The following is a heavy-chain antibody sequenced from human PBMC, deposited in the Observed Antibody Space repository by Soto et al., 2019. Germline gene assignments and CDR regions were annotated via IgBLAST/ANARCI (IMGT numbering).Heavy chain of an antibody. CDR1: GYTFTSYD. CDR3: GRGIGSGSYWARDAFDI. V-gene: IGHV1-8*01. Sequence: QVQLVQSGAEVKKPGASVKVSCKASGYTFTSYDINWVRQATGQGLEWMGWMNPNSGNTGYAQKFQGRVTMTRNTSSSTAYRELSSLRSEDTAVYYCGRGIGSGSYWARDAFDIWGQGTMVTVSS. D-gene: IGHD3-10*01. J-gene: IGHJ3*02. CDR2: MNPNSGNT.